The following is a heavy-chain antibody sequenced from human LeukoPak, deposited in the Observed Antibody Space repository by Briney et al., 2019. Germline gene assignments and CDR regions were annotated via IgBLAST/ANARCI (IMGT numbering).Heavy chain of an antibody. V-gene: IGHV3-11*01. D-gene: IGHD1-26*01. J-gene: IGHJ4*02. CDR2: ISSSGSTI. CDR1: GFTFSDYY. Sequence: PGGSLRLSCAASGFTFSDYYMSWIRQAPGKGLEWVSYISSSGSTIYYADSVKGRFTISRDNAKNSLYLQMNSLRAEDTAVYYCAKVPQSGGSYYFDYWGQGTLVTVSS. CDR3: AKVPQSGGSYYFDY.